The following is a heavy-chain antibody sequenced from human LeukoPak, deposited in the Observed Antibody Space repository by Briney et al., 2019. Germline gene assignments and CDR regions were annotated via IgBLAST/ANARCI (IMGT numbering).Heavy chain of an antibody. V-gene: IGHV3-7*01. CDR2: IKEDGREK. CDR3: LFGLGELSSS. Sequence: GGSLRLSCATSGFTFSSSWMSWVRQAPGKGLECVANIKEDGREKYYVDSVKGRFTISRDNAKNSLYLQMSSLRAEDTAVYYCLFGLGELSSSWGQGTLVTVSS. D-gene: IGHD3-16*02. J-gene: IGHJ5*02. CDR1: GFTFSSSW.